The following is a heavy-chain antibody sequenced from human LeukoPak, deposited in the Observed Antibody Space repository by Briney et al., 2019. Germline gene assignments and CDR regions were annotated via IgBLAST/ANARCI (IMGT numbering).Heavy chain of an antibody. J-gene: IGHJ3*01. D-gene: IGHD6-13*01. CDR3: ARISSSNWYNERGAFDV. Sequence: GASVKVSCKASGYTFTSYYMHWVRQAPGQGLEWMGIINPSGGSTGYPQNFQGRVTMTSDMSTSTVYMELSSLRSEDTAVYYCARISSSNWYNERGAFDVWGQGTMVTVSS. CDR2: INPSGGST. V-gene: IGHV1-46*01. CDR1: GYTFTSYY.